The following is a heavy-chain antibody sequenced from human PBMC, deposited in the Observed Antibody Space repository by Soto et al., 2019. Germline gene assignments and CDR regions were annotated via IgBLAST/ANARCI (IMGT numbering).Heavy chain of an antibody. V-gene: IGHV3-23*01. CDR1: GFTFQKYA. CDR3: VKDPPFGYGRAFEI. CDR2: ISGSGGST. J-gene: IGHJ3*02. Sequence: EVQLLESGGGLVQPGGSLRLSCAASGFTFQKYALNWVRQAPGKGPEWVSSISGSGGSTYYADSVRGRITVSRDNFKNMVFLAIDSLRVEETAILFCVKDPPFGYGRAFEIWGQGTMVTVSS. D-gene: IGHD5-18*01.